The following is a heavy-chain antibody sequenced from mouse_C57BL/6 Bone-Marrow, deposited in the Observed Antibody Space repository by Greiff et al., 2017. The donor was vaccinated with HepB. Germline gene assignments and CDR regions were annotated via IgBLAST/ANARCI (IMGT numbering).Heavy chain of an antibody. V-gene: IGHV5-17*01. CDR2: ISSGSSTI. Sequence: DVKLQESGGGLVKPGGSLKLSCAASGFTFSDYGMHWVRQAPEEGLAWVSYISSGSSTIYYADTVNGRFTFSRDNAKNTLFLQMTSLMSEDTAMYYCETYGSWFAYWGQGTLVTVSA. CDR1: GFTFSDYG. CDR3: ETYGSWFAY. D-gene: IGHD1-1*01. J-gene: IGHJ3*01.